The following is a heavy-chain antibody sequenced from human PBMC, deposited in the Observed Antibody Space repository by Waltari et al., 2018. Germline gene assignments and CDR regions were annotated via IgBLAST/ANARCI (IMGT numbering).Heavy chain of an antibody. V-gene: IGHV3-23*01. D-gene: IGHD1-26*01. CDR3: AKGWELSSLDY. J-gene: IGHJ4*02. Sequence: EVQLLESGGGLVQPGGSLSLSCAASGFTFSSYAMSWVRQATGKGLEWVSAITGSGGSTYYAASVKGRFTISRDNSKNTLYLQMNSLRAEDTAVYYCAKGWELSSLDYWGQGTLVTVSS. CDR1: GFTFSSYA. CDR2: ITGSGGST.